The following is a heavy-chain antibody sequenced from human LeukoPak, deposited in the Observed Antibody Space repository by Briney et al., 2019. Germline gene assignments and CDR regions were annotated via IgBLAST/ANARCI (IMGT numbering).Heavy chain of an antibody. CDR3: ARNSGAGYYFYMDV. V-gene: IGHV3-30*02. CDR1: GFTFSSYS. J-gene: IGHJ6*03. Sequence: GGSLRLSCAASGFTFSSYSMHWVRQAPGKGLEWVAFIRYDGSNKYYADSVKGRFTISRDNSKNTLYLQMNSLRAEDTALYYCARNSGAGYYFYMDVWGKGTAVTVSS. CDR2: IRYDGSNK. D-gene: IGHD3-10*01.